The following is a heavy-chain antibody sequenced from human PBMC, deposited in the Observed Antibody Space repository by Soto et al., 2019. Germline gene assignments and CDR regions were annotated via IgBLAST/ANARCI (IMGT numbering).Heavy chain of an antibody. V-gene: IGHV3-30-3*01. CDR1: GFTSSSYA. D-gene: IGHD3-22*01. J-gene: IGHJ4*02. CDR2: ISYDGSNK. Sequence: GALLLTCSASGFTSSSYAMHGVRQAPGKGLEWVAVISYDGSNKYYADSVKGRFTISRDNSKNTLYLQMNSLRAEDTAVYYCARGPSYDSSGIHYFDYWGQGTLVTVYS. CDR3: ARGPSYDSSGIHYFDY.